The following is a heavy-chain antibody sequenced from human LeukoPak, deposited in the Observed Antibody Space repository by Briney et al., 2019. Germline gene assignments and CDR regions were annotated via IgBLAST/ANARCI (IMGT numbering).Heavy chain of an antibody. Sequence: PSETLSLTCTVSGGSISSSSYYWGWIRQPPGKGLEWIGSLYYSGSTSYNPSLKSRVTISVDTSENQFSLKLSSVTAADTAVYYCARHVSQVYSSSWYATLGSAFDIWGRGTMVTVSS. V-gene: IGHV4-39*01. D-gene: IGHD6-13*01. J-gene: IGHJ3*02. CDR3: ARHVSQVYSSSWYATLGSAFDI. CDR1: GGSISSSSYY. CDR2: LYYSGST.